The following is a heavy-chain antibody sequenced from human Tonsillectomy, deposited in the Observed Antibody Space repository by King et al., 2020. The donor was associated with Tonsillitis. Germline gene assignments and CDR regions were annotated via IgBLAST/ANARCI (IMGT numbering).Heavy chain of an antibody. J-gene: IGHJ6*02. D-gene: IGHD2-2*01. CDR2: ISNSGSTI. CDR3: ARVSSTSSYYYYGMDV. Sequence: VQLVESGGGLVKTGGSLRRSCAASGFTFSDYYMSWIRQAPGKGLEWVSYISNSGSTIYYADSVKGRFTISRDNAKKSLYLQMNSLRAEDTAVYYCARVSSTSSYYYYGMDVWGQGTTVTVSS. V-gene: IGHV3-11*01. CDR1: GFTFSDYY.